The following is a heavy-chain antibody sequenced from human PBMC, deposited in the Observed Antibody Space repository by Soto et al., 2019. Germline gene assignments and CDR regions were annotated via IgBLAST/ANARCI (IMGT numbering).Heavy chain of an antibody. V-gene: IGHV3-66*01. CDR2: IYSAGST. J-gene: IGHJ5*02. CDR1: GFIVSSSY. Sequence: EVQVVESGGGLVQPGGSLRLSCAASGFIVSSSYMSWVRQAPGKGLEWVAVIYSAGSTYYGDSVKGRFTIYRDSSKHTLYLQMDSLRAEDTAVYYCASSPTRTNYADCFEPWGQGTLVTVSS. CDR3: ASSPTRTNYADCFEP. D-gene: IGHD4-17*01.